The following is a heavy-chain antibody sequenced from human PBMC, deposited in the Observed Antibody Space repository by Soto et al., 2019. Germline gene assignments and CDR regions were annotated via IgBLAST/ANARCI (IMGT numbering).Heavy chain of an antibody. CDR1: GYTFTSYG. D-gene: IGHD2-15*01. Sequence: ASVKVSCKASGYTFTSYGISWVRQAPGQGLEWMGWISAYNGNTNYAQKLQGRVTMTTDTSTSTAYMELRSLRSDDTAVYYCAREVRYCSGGSCYPNWFDPWGQGTLVTVSS. CDR2: ISAYNGNT. J-gene: IGHJ5*02. CDR3: AREVRYCSGGSCYPNWFDP. V-gene: IGHV1-18*01.